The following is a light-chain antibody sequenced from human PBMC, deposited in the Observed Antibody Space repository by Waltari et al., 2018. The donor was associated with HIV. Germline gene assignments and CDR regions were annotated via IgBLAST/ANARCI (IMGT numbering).Light chain of an antibody. J-gene: IGKJ1*01. CDR1: QSVSSSY. CDR2: GAS. Sequence: EIVLTQSPGTLSLSPGERATLSCRASQSVSSSYLAWYQQKSGQAPRLLIYGASSGATGIPDRFSGSGSGTEFTLTIARLEPEDFAVYYCQQSETFGQGTRVEIK. V-gene: IGKV3-20*01. CDR3: QQSET.